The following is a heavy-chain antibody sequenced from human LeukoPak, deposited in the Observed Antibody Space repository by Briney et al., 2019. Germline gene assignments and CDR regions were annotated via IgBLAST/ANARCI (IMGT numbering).Heavy chain of an antibody. Sequence: GGSLRLSCAASGFIFSTYAMHWVRQAPGKGLEYVSGISSNGGSTYYANSVKGRFTISRDNSKNTLYLQMGSLRAEDMAVYYCASSPPTGTTWYFDLWGRGTLVTVSS. CDR2: ISSNGGST. D-gene: IGHD1-7*01. J-gene: IGHJ2*01. V-gene: IGHV3-64*01. CDR3: ASSPPTGTTWYFDL. CDR1: GFIFSTYA.